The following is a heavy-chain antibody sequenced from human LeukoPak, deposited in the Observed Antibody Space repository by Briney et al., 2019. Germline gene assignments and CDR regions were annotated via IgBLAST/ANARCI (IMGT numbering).Heavy chain of an antibody. J-gene: IGHJ6*02. CDR3: ARGPVYCSSTSCQVYYYGMDV. CDR2: INHSGST. Sequence: SETLSLTCAVYGGSFSGYYWSWIRQPPGKGLEWIGEINHSGSTNYNPSLKSRVTISVDTSKNQFSLKLSSVTAADTAVYYCARGPVYCSSTSCQVYYYGMDVWGQGTTVTVSS. CDR1: GGSFSGYY. V-gene: IGHV4-34*01. D-gene: IGHD2-2*01.